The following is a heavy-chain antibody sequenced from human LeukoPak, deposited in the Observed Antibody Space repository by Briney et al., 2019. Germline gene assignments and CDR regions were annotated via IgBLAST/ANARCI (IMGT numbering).Heavy chain of an antibody. CDR1: GGSISSSSYY. D-gene: IGHD2-15*01. V-gene: IGHV4-39*07. CDR3: ARDLGCSGGSCYSDWFDP. CDR2: IYYSGST. Sequence: SETLSLTCTVSGGSISSSSYYWGWIRQPPGKGLEWIGTIYYSGSTYYNPSLKSRVTISVDTSKNQFSLKLSSVTAADTAVYYCARDLGCSGGSCYSDWFDPWGQGTLVTVSS. J-gene: IGHJ5*02.